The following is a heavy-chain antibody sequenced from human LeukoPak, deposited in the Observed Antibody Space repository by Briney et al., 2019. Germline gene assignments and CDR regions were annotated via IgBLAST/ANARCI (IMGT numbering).Heavy chain of an antibody. Sequence: GGSLRLSCAASGFTFSSYGMYWVRQAPGKGLEWVAFIRYDASNKYYADSVKGRFTISRDNSKNTLYLQMNSLRTEDTALYYCAKDWAPAGANSVFDYWGQGTLVTVSS. J-gene: IGHJ4*02. CDR3: AKDWAPAGANSVFDY. D-gene: IGHD6-19*01. CDR1: GFTFSSYG. CDR2: IRYDASNK. V-gene: IGHV3-30*02.